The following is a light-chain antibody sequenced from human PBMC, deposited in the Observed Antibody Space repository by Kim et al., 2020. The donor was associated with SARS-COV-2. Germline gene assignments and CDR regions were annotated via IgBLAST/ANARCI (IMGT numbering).Light chain of an antibody. V-gene: IGLV3-19*01. J-gene: IGLJ1*01. CDR3: NSGVGGGSHFV. CDR2: GKN. CDR1: SLRNYC. Sequence: ALGQTVRITCQGDSLRNYCAGLYQQKPGQAPVLVIYGKNNRPSGIPDRFSGSSSGNTASLTITGALAEDEADYYCNSGVGGGSHFVFGTGTKVTVL.